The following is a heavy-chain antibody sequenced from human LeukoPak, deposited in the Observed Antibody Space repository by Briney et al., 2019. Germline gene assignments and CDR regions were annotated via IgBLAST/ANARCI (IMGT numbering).Heavy chain of an antibody. Sequence: PGGSLRLSCAASGFTFDDYAMHWVRQVPGKGLEWVSLISWDGGSTYYADSVKGRFTISRDNSKNSLYLQMNSLRPEDAALYYCAKAAGYCRSISCIDSWGQGALVTVSS. D-gene: IGHD2-2*01. V-gene: IGHV3-43D*03. CDR3: AKAAGYCRSISCIDS. CDR1: GFTFDDYA. CDR2: ISWDGGST. J-gene: IGHJ4*02.